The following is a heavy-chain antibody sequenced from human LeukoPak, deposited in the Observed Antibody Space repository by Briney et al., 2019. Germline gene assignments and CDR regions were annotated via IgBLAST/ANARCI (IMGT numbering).Heavy chain of an antibody. CDR3: ARQLDS. V-gene: IGHV3-48*01. CDR2: ISGSGSSI. J-gene: IGHJ4*02. Sequence: GGSLRLSCAASGFTFSSYSMNLVRQAPGKGLEWVSYISGSGSSIYYADSVKGRFTISRDNAKNSLYLQMNRLRAEDTAVYYCARQLDSWGQGTLVTVSS. CDR1: GFTFSSYS.